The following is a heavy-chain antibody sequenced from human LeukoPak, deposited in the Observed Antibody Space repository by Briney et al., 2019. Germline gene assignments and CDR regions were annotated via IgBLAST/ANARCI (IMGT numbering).Heavy chain of an antibody. CDR1: GESFRDYY. Sequence: SETLSLTCAVYGESFRDYYWSWIRQPPGKGREWIGEINRSGSADYDPSLKSRVTISVDTPKNQFSLKLSSVTAADTAVYYCARGSYDSSGYPFDYWGQGTLVTVSS. V-gene: IGHV4-34*01. D-gene: IGHD3-22*01. J-gene: IGHJ4*02. CDR3: ARGSYDSSGYPFDY. CDR2: INRSGSA.